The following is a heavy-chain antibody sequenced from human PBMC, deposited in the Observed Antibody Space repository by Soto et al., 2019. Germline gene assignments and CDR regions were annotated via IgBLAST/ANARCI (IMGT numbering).Heavy chain of an antibody. CDR1: GYTFTGYY. Sequence: GASVKVSCKASGYTFTGYYMHWVRQAPGQGLEWVGWINPNSGSTNYAQKFQGWVTMTRDTSISTAYMELSRLRSDDTAVYYCARGYCSGGSCYSDDAFDIWGQGTMVTVSS. D-gene: IGHD2-15*01. J-gene: IGHJ3*02. V-gene: IGHV1-2*04. CDR2: INPNSGST. CDR3: ARGYCSGGSCYSDDAFDI.